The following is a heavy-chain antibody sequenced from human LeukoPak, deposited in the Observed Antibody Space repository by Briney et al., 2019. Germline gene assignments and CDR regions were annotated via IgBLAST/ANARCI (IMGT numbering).Heavy chain of an antibody. CDR2: ISYDGSNK. Sequence: GGSLRLSCAASGFTFSSYAMHWVRQAPGKGLEWVAVISYDGSNKYYADSVKGRFTISRDNSKNTLYLQMNSLRAEDTAVYYCARGQVAAADNFFDYRGQGTLVTVSS. CDR3: ARGQVAAADNFFDY. CDR1: GFTFSSYA. J-gene: IGHJ4*02. D-gene: IGHD6-13*01. V-gene: IGHV3-30-3*01.